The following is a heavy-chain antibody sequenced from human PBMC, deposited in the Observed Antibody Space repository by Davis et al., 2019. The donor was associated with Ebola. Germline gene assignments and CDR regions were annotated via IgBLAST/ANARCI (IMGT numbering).Heavy chain of an antibody. Sequence: ASVTVSCKASGYTFTSYYMHWVRQAPGQGLEWMGIINPSGGSTSYAQKFQGRVTMTTDTSTSTAYMELRSLRSDDTAVYYCARGITMVQGVTWFDYWGQGTLVTVSS. CDR2: INPSGGST. CDR3: ARGITMVQGVTWFDY. V-gene: IGHV1-46*01. CDR1: GYTFTSYY. J-gene: IGHJ4*02. D-gene: IGHD3-10*01.